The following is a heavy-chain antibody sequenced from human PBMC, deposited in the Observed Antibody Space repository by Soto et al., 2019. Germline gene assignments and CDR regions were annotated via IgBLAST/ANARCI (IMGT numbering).Heavy chain of an antibody. J-gene: IGHJ6*02. CDR1: GFTFSDYG. CDR3: ARRSEPSGLWTTYSLDYGLDV. D-gene: IGHD6-25*01. Sequence: GGSLRLSCTASGFTFSDYGMHWVRQAPGKGLEWVAVIWSGGNKKYYAESVKGRFTVSRDNSKDTLYLQMNNLRAEDTAVYFCARRSEPSGLWTTYSLDYGLDVWSRGTTVTV. V-gene: IGHV3-33*01. CDR2: IWSGGNKK.